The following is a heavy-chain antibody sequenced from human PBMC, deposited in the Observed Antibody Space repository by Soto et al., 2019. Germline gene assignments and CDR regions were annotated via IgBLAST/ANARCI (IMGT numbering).Heavy chain of an antibody. CDR3: AKGPTAYSSSSELYFQH. J-gene: IGHJ1*01. D-gene: IGHD6-13*01. Sequence: QVQLVESGGGVVQPGRSLRLSCAASGITFSSYGMHWVRQAPGKGLEWVAVISYDGSNKYYADSVKGRFTISRDNSKNTLDLQMNSLRAEDTAVYYYAKGPTAYSSSSELYFQHWGQGTLGTVSS. CDR2: ISYDGSNK. V-gene: IGHV3-30*18. CDR1: GITFSSYG.